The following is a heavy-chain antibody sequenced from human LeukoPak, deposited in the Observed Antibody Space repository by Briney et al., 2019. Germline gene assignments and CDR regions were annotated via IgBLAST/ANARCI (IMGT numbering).Heavy chain of an antibody. CDR2: ISAYNGNT. CDR3: ARGGIAAAGTEWEAYYYYGMDV. CDR1: GYTFTSYG. V-gene: IGHV1-18*01. J-gene: IGHJ6*02. D-gene: IGHD6-13*01. Sequence: ASVKVSCKASGYTFTSYGISWVRQAPGQGLEWMGWISAYNGNTNYAQKLQGRVTMTTDTSTSTAYMELRSLRSDDTAVYYCARGGIAAAGTEWEAYYYYGMDVWAQGTTVTVSS.